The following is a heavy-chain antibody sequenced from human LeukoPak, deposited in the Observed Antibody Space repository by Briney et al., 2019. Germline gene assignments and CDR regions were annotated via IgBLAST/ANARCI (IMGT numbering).Heavy chain of an antibody. CDR3: ATVLCSGNSCYSWFFPRYHFDS. V-gene: IGHV1-24*01. D-gene: IGHD2-15*01. CDR1: GYSLTELS. J-gene: IGHJ4*02. Sequence: ASVKVSCKVSGYSLTELSMHWVRQAPGKGLEWMGGFDLEDGETIYAQKFQGRVTMTEDTSSDTAYMELSSLRSEDTAVYYCATVLCSGNSCYSWFFPRYHFDSWGQGTLVTVSS. CDR2: FDLEDGET.